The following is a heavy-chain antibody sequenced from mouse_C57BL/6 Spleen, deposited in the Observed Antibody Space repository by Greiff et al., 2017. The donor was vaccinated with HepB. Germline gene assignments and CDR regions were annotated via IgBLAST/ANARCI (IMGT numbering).Heavy chain of an antibody. D-gene: IGHD2-4*01. V-gene: IGHV5-17*01. Sequence: EVMLVESGGGLVKPGGSLKLSCAASGFTFSDYGMHWVRQAPEKGLEWVAYISSGSSTIYYADTVKGRFTISRDNAKNTLFLQMTSLRSEDTAMYYCARKANYDYDGFAYWGQGTLVTVSA. CDR3: ARKANYDYDGFAY. CDR2: ISSGSSTI. CDR1: GFTFSDYG. J-gene: IGHJ3*01.